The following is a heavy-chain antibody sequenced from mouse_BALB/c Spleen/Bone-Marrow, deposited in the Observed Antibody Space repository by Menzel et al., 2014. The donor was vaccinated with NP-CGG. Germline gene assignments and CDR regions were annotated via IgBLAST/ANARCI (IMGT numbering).Heavy chain of an antibody. CDR2: IYPYNGDT. CDR1: GYTFTDYN. Sequence: EVQLQQSGPELVKPGASVKISCKASGYTFTDYNMHWVKQSHGKSLEWIGYIYPYNGDTGYNQKFKSKATLTVDNSSSIACMELRSLTSEDSASYYNARLGRDYWGQGTTLTVSS. J-gene: IGHJ2*01. V-gene: IGHV1S29*02. CDR3: ARLGRDY.